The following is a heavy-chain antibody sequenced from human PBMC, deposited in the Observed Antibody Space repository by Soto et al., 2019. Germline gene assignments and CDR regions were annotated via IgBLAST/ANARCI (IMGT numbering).Heavy chain of an antibody. D-gene: IGHD2-2*01. CDR2: IYPGDSDT. J-gene: IGHJ6*02. V-gene: IGHV5-51*01. CDR3: ARHYCSSTSCYPVYYYYCGMDV. Sequence: GESLKISCKGSGYSFTSYWIGWVRQVPGKGLEWMGIIYPGDSDTRYSPSFQGQVTISADKSISTAYLQWSSLKASDTAMYYCARHYCSSTSCYPVYYYYCGMDVWGQGTTVTVSS. CDR1: GYSFTSYW.